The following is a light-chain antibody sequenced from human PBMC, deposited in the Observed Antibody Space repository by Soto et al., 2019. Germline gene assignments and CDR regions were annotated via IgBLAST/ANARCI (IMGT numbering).Light chain of an antibody. V-gene: IGKV3-20*01. CDR2: GAS. CDR3: QQYGSSLLT. CDR1: QSVSSSY. J-gene: IGKJ4*01. Sequence: EIGLTQSPGTLSLSPGERATLSCRASQSVSSSYLAWYQQKPGQAPRLLTYGASSRATGIPDRFSGSGSGTDFTLTISRLEPEDFAVYYCQQYGSSLLTFGGGTKVEIK.